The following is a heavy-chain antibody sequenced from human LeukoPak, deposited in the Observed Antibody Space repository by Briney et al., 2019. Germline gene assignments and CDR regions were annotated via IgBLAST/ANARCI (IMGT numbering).Heavy chain of an antibody. D-gene: IGHD3-3*01. CDR1: RFTFSSYS. CDR3: ARDMGLRFLEWLLFVGMDV. CDR2: ISSSSSYI. J-gene: IGHJ6*02. V-gene: IGHV3-21*01. Sequence: PGGSLRLSCAASRFTFSSYSMNWVRQAPGKGLEWVSSISSSSSYIYYADSVKGRFTISRDNAKNSLYLQLNSLRAEDTAVYYCARDMGLRFLEWLLFVGMDVWGQGTTVTVSS.